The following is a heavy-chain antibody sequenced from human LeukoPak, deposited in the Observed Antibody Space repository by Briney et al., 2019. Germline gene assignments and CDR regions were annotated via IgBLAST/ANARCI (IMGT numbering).Heavy chain of an antibody. J-gene: IGHJ6*03. CDR2: IIPIFGTA. CDR1: GGTFSSYA. V-gene: IGHV1-69*06. D-gene: IGHD2-2*01. Sequence: AASVKVSCKASGGTFSSYAISWVRQAPGQGLEWMGGIIPIFGTANYAQKFQGRVTITADKSTSTAYMELRSLRSDDTAVYYCARDVRYCSSTSCYEEAYYYYMDVWGKGTTVTVSS. CDR3: ARDVRYCSSTSCYEEAYYYYMDV.